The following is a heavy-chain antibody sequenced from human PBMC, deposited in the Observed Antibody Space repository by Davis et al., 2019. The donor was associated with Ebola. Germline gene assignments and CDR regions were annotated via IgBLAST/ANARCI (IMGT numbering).Heavy chain of an antibody. J-gene: IGHJ6*02. CDR2: IYSGGST. V-gene: IGHV3-66*01. Sequence: GESLKISCAASGFTVSSNYMSWVRQAPGKGLEWVSVIYSGGSTYYADSVKGRFTISRDNSKNTLYLQMNSLRAEDTAVYYCAGMGARAYYYGMDAWGQGTTVTVSS. D-gene: IGHD1-26*01. CDR1: GFTVSSNY. CDR3: AGMGARAYYYGMDA.